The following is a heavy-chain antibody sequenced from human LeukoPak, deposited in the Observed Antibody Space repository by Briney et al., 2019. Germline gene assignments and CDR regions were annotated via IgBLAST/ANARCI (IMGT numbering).Heavy chain of an antibody. V-gene: IGHV1-69*06. CDR2: IIPIFGTA. D-gene: IGHD6-13*01. Sequence: SVTVSFKASGGTFIIYAISWVGQAPGQGGEWMGGIIPIFGTANYAQKFQGRVKINEDKDKRKEYMEVRSERGGERAVYYCARDRSSSWGLRYYFDYWGQGTLVTVSS. CDR1: GGTFIIYA. CDR3: ARDRSSSWGLRYYFDY. J-gene: IGHJ4*02.